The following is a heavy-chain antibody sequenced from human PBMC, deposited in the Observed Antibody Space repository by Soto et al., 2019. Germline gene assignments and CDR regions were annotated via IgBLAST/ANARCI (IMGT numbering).Heavy chain of an antibody. CDR3: ARAGSSSSTLWYYYYGMDV. CDR1: GFTFSSYW. J-gene: IGHJ6*02. CDR2: IKQDGSEK. D-gene: IGHD6-6*01. Sequence: GGSLRLSCAASGFTFSSYWMSWVRQAPGKGLGWVANIKQDGSEKYYVDSVKGRFTISRDNAKNSLYLQMNSLRAEDTAVYYCARAGSSSSTLWYYYYGMDVWGQGTTVTVSS. V-gene: IGHV3-7*03.